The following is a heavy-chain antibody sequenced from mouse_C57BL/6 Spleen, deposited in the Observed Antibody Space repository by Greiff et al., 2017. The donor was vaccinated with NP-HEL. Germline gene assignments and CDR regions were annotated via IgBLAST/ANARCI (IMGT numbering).Heavy chain of an antibody. CDR1: GYTFTSYW. CDR3: ARDSSGYIYAMDY. J-gene: IGHJ4*01. D-gene: IGHD3-2*02. CDR2: INPSSGYT. Sequence: VQLQQSGADLAKPGASVKLSCKASGYTFTSYWMHWVKQRPGQGLEWIGYINPSSGYTKYNQKFKDKATLTADKSSSTAYMQLSSLTYEDSAVYYCARDSSGYIYAMDYWGQGTSVTVSS. V-gene: IGHV1-7*01.